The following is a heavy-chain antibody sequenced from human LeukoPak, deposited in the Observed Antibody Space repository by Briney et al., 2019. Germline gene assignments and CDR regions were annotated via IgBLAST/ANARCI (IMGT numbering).Heavy chain of an antibody. Sequence: ASVKVSCKASGYTFTGYYMHWVRQAPGQGLEWMGWINPNSGGTNYAQKFQGWVTMTRDTSISTAYVELSRLRSDDTAVYYCARGSAFSAVAFDYWGQGTLVTVSS. CDR1: GYTFTGYY. CDR2: INPNSGGT. D-gene: IGHD6-19*01. J-gene: IGHJ4*02. V-gene: IGHV1-2*04. CDR3: ARGSAFSAVAFDY.